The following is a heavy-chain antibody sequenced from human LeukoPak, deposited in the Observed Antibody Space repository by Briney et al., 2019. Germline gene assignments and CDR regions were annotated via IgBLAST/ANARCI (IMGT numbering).Heavy chain of an antibody. CDR3: AKGPSGYDIGGFDY. Sequence: GGSLRLSCAASGFTFSGYAMSWVRQAPGKGLEWVSAISGSGGSTYYADSVKGRFTISRDNSKNTLYLQMNSLRAEDTAVYYCAKGPSGYDIGGFDYWGQGTLVTVSS. D-gene: IGHD5-12*01. CDR1: GFTFSGYA. CDR2: ISGSGGST. V-gene: IGHV3-23*01. J-gene: IGHJ4*02.